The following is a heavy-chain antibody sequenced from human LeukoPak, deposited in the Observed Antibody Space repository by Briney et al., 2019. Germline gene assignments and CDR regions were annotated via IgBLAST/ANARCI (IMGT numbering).Heavy chain of an antibody. CDR3: ARVLYYDFWSGYNGGYYFDY. J-gene: IGHJ4*02. D-gene: IGHD3-3*01. CDR1: GYTFTSYG. Sequence: ASVTVSCKASGYTFTSYGNSWVRQAPGQGLEWMGWISAYNGNTNYAQKLQGRVTMTTDTSTSTAYMELRSLRSDDTAVYYCARVLYYDFWSGYNGGYYFDYWGQGTLVTVSS. V-gene: IGHV1-18*01. CDR2: ISAYNGNT.